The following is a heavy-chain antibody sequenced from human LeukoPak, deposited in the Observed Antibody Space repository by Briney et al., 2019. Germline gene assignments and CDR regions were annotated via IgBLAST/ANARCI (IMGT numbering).Heavy chain of an antibody. CDR3: ARVNYTFRWPLQRGPYDSSGYYYRVYPNQLPNKQYYFDY. V-gene: IGHV4-34*01. CDR2: INRSGST. Sequence: PSETLSFTCAVYGGSFSGYYWSWIRQPPGKGLEWIGEINRSGSTNYNPSLKSRVTISADTSKNQFSLKLSSVTAADTAVYYCARVNYTFRWPLQRGPYDSSGYYYRVYPNQLPNKQYYFDYWGQGTLVTVSS. D-gene: IGHD3-22*01. CDR1: GGSFSGYY. J-gene: IGHJ4*02.